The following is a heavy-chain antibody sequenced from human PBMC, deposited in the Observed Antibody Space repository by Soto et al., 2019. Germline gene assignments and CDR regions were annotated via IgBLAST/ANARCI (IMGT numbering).Heavy chain of an antibody. V-gene: IGHV3-15*01. CDR1: GFTFRNVW. J-gene: IGHJ3*02. CDR3: ATSEWNDAFDI. D-gene: IGHD3-3*01. CDR2: IKRKTDGGTT. Sequence: EVQLVESGGGLVKPGGSLRLSSAAYGFTFRNVWMTWIRQAPGKGLEWVGRIKRKTDGGTTDYGAPGKGRFTVSRDDSKNTLYLQMNSLKTEGPGLYYCATSEWNDAFDIWGHGTMVTVSS.